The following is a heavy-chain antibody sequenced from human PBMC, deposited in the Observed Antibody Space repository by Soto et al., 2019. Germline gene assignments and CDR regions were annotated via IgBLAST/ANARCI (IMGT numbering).Heavy chain of an antibody. J-gene: IGHJ5*02. Sequence: QVQLVESGGGVVQPGRSLRLSCAASGFTFSSYGMHWVRQAPGKGLEWVAVISYDGSNKYYADSVKGRFTISRDNSKNTLYLQMNSLRAEDTAVYYCAKDCMVAGTVGWFDPWGQGTLVTVSS. CDR3: AKDCMVAGTVGWFDP. V-gene: IGHV3-30*18. CDR1: GFTFSSYG. CDR2: ISYDGSNK. D-gene: IGHD6-19*01.